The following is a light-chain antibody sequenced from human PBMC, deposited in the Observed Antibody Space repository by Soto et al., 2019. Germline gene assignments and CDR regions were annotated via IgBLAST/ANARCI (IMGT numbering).Light chain of an antibody. J-gene: IGKJ5*01. CDR1: QSIFYSSNNKNS. CDR3: QQYYSSPHIT. Sequence: IVMTQSPDSLAVSLGERATINCKSSQSIFYSSNNKNSLAWYQHKPGQPPKLLIYWASTRESGVPDRFSCSGSGTELTITIRCLQAEDVAFYYYQQYYSSPHITFGQWKRVEIK. V-gene: IGKV4-1*01. CDR2: WAS.